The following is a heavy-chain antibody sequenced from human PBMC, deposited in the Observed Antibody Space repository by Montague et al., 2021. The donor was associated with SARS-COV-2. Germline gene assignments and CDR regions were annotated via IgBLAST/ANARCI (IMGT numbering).Heavy chain of an antibody. J-gene: IGHJ3*02. CDR3: AKQSLTRYCTSTTCFGAAFDI. D-gene: IGHD2-2*01. V-gene: IGHV4-59*08. Sequence: SETLSLTCTVSGVSISSYYWTWIRRPPGKGLEWIGFIYYSGSTNYNPSLKSRVTISVDTSKNQFSLKPSSVTAADTAIYYCAKQSLTRYCTSTTCFGAAFDIWGQGTMVTVSS. CDR1: GVSISSYY. CDR2: IYYSGST.